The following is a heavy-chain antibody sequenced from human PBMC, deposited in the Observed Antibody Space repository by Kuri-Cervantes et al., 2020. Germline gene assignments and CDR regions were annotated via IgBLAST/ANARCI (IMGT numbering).Heavy chain of an antibody. D-gene: IGHD3-22*01. CDR2: IYYSGST. Sequence: GSLRLSCTVSGGSISSYYWSWIRQPPGKGLEWIGYIYYSGSTNYNPSLKSRVTISVDTSKNQFSLKLSSVTAADTAVYYCARLVDSSRGPCFDYWGQGTLVTSPQ. CDR3: ARLVDSSRGPCFDY. J-gene: IGHJ4*02. V-gene: IGHV4-59*01. CDR1: GGSISSYY.